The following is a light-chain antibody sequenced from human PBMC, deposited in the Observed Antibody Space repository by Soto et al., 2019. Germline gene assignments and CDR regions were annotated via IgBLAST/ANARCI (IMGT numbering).Light chain of an antibody. J-gene: IGKJ5*01. Sequence: EIVMTQSPGTLSLSLGERATLSCRASQSVSSRYLSSYQQKPRQAPRLLINDAANRAHGIPHRFSGSGSATALTLPTSRLLHADYVAYYCQQRSNWHSSTFGQGTRVDIK. CDR3: QQRSNWHSST. CDR1: QSVSSRY. CDR2: DAA. V-gene: IGKV3D-20*02.